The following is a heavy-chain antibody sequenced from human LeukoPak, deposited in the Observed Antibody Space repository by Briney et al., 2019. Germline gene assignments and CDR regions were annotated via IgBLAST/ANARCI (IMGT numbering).Heavy chain of an antibody. V-gene: IGHV1-2*02. CDR2: INPNSGGT. D-gene: IGHD3-22*01. CDR1: GYTFTDYY. Sequence: ASVKVSCKASGYTFTDYYMHWVRQAPGQGLEWMGWINPNSGGTNYAQKFQGRVTMTRDTSISTAYMELSRLRSDDTAVYYCASFDSSGYYYRYFDYWGQGTLVTVSS. CDR3: ASFDSSGYYYRYFDY. J-gene: IGHJ4*02.